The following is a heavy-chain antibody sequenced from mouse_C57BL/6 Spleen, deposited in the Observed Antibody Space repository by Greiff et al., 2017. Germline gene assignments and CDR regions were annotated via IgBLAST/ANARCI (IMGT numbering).Heavy chain of an antibody. CDR3: ARSHGYYPYYYAMDY. V-gene: IGHV8-12*01. J-gene: IGHJ4*01. CDR1: GFSLSTSGMG. Sequence: VKLMESGPGILQSSQTLSLTCSFSGFSLSTSGMGVSWIRQPSGKGLEWLAHIYWDDDKRYNPSLKSRLTISKDTSRNQVFLKITSVYTADTATYYCARSHGYYPYYYAMDYWGQGTSVTVSS. CDR2: IYWDDDK. D-gene: IGHD2-3*01.